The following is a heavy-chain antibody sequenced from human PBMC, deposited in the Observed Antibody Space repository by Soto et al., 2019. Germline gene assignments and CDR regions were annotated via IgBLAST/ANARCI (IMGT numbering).Heavy chain of an antibody. J-gene: IGHJ4*02. CDR1: GGSISSYY. CDR2: IYYSGST. CDR3: ARRAKSPLFDY. Sequence: SETLSLTCTVSGGSISSYYSSWIRQPPGKGLEWIGYIYYSGSTNYNPSLKSRVTISVDTSKNQFSLKLSSVTAADTAVYYCARRAKSPLFDYCGQGTLVTXS. V-gene: IGHV4-59*01.